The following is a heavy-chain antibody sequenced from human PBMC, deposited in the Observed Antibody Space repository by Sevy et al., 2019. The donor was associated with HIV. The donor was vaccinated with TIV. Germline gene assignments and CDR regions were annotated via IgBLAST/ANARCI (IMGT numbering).Heavy chain of an antibody. Sequence: SETLSLTCSVSAGSLTSEAYYWSWIRQHPGKGLEWIGYIYHSGTTYYNPSLKSRVTMSIDTSKEYFSLNLSSVTAADTAVYYCVSYYDTSGYYFDYWGQGTLVTVSS. J-gene: IGHJ4*02. CDR2: IYHSGTT. CDR3: VSYYDTSGYYFDY. D-gene: IGHD3-22*01. V-gene: IGHV4-31*03. CDR1: AGSLTSEAYY.